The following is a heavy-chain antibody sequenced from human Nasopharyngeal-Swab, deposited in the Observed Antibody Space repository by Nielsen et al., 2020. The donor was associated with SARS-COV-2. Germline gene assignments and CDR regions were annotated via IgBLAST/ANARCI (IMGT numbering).Heavy chain of an antibody. CDR3: ARKDVFAYGVDAFDI. CDR2: VTGSGYGT. V-gene: IGHV3-23*01. D-gene: IGHD3-10*01. Sequence: GESLKISCAASGFTFSSYAMTWVRQAPGKELEWVSVVTGSGYGTDYADSVKGRFTISRDNAKNTLYLQMNSLRAEDTAVYYCARKDVFAYGVDAFDIWGQGTMVTASS. J-gene: IGHJ3*02. CDR1: GFTFSSYA.